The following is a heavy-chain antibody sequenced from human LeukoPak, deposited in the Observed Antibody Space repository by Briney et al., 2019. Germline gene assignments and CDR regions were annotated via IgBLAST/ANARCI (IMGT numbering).Heavy chain of an antibody. V-gene: IGHV1-2*02. CDR1: GYTFTGYY. D-gene: IGHD6-13*01. CDR2: INPNSGGT. J-gene: IGHJ5*02. CDR3: ARGHPHRIAAAGIRWFDP. Sequence: GASVKVSCKASGYTFTGYYMHWVRQAPGQGLGWMGWINPNSGGTNYAQKFQGRVTMTRDTSISTAYMELSRLRSDDTAVYYCARGHPHRIAAAGIRWFDPWGQEPLVTVSS.